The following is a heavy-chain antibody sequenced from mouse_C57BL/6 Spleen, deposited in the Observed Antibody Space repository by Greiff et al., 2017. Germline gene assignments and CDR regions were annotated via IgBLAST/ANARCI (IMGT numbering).Heavy chain of an antibody. CDR1: GFSFTTYA. Sequence: EVQLVESGGGFVQPKGSLKLSCAASGFSFTTYAMHWVRQAPGQGLEWVARIRRKSNNYATYYDDSVKDRFTISRDDSESMLYLQMNNLKTEDTAMYYWVGQSSSAYFDYWGQGTTLTVSS. V-gene: IGHV10-1*01. CDR3: VGQSSSAYFDY. D-gene: IGHD1-1*01. CDR2: IRRKSNNYAT. J-gene: IGHJ2*01.